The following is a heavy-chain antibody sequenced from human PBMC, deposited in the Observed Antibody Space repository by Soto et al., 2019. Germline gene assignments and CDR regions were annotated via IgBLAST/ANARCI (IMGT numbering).Heavy chain of an antibody. V-gene: IGHV1-69*13. CDR1: GGTFSSYA. D-gene: IGHD6-13*01. Sequence: SVKVSCKASGGTFSSYAISWVRQAPGQGLEWMGGIIPIFGTANYAQKFQGRVTITADESTSTAYMELSSLRSEDTAVYYCARDRTEAADGYYYWGQGTLVTVSS. J-gene: IGHJ4*02. CDR2: IIPIFGTA. CDR3: ARDRTEAADGYYY.